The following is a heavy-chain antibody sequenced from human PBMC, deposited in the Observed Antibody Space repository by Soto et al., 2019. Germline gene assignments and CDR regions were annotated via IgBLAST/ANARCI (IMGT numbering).Heavy chain of an antibody. V-gene: IGHV3-21*01. CDR1: GFTFSSYS. CDR2: ISSSSSYI. CDR3: ARDDGDSTASAY. Sequence: GGSLRLSCAASGFTFSSYSMNWVRQAPGKGLEWVSSISSSSSYIYYADSVKGRFTISRDNAKNSLYLQMNSLRAEDTAVYYCARDDGDSTASAYWGQGTLVTVSS. J-gene: IGHJ4*02. D-gene: IGHD4-17*01.